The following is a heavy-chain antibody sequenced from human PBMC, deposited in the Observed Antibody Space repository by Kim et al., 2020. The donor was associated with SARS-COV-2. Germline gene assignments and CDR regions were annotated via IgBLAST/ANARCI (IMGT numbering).Heavy chain of an antibody. CDR3: ARDLTPFYGSGSYRGLDGMDV. CDR2: IWYDGSNK. D-gene: IGHD3-10*01. Sequence: GGSLRLSCAASGFTFSSYGMHWVRQAPGKGLEWVAVIWYDGSNKYYADSVKGRFTISRDNSKNTLYLQMNSLRAEDTAVYYCARDLTPFYGSGSYRGLDGMDVWGQGTTVTVSS. J-gene: IGHJ6*02. CDR1: GFTFSSYG. V-gene: IGHV3-33*01.